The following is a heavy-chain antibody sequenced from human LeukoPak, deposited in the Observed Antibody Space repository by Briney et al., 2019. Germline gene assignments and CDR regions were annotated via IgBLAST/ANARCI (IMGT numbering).Heavy chain of an antibody. V-gene: IGHV6-1*01. CDR2: TYYRSKWYN. D-gene: IGHD1-20*01. CDR1: GDSVSGNSTA. CDR3: ARDFNCRGAACYYYYGMDV. J-gene: IGHJ6*02. Sequence: SQTLSLTCAISGDSVSGNSTAYNWIRQSPSRGLEWLGRTYYRSKWYNDYAVSVKSRIIINPDTSKNQLSLQLKSVTPEDTAVYYCARDFNCRGAACYYYYGMDVWGQGTTVTVSS.